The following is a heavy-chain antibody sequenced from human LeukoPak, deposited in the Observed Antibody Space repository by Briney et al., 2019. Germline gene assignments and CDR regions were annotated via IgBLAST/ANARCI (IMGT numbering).Heavy chain of an antibody. V-gene: IGHV4-34*01. CDR1: GGSFSGYY. CDR2: INHGGST. J-gene: IGHJ4*02. D-gene: IGHD6-13*01. Sequence: SETLSLTCAVYGGSFSGYYWSWIRQPPGKGLEWIGEINHGGSTNYNPSLKSRVTISVDTSKNQFSLKLSSVTAADTAVYYCARKGSSSCYNYWGQGTLVTVSS. CDR3: ARKGSSSCYNY.